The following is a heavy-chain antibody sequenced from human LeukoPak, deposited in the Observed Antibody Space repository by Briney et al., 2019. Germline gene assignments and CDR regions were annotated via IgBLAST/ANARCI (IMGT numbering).Heavy chain of an antibody. J-gene: IGHJ3*02. CDR2: IIPIFGTA. D-gene: IGHD3-10*02. V-gene: IGHV1-69*13. Sequence: SVKVSCKASGGTFSSYAISWVRQAPGQGLEWMGGIIPIFGTANYAQKFQGRVTITADESTSTAYMELSSLRSEDTAVYYCAREDVRGVMQSAFDIWGQGTMVTVSS. CDR1: GGTFSSYA. CDR3: AREDVRGVMQSAFDI.